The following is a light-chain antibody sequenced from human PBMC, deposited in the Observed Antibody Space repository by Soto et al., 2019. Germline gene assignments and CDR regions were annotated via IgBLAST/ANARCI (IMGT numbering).Light chain of an antibody. CDR3: QQYGSSPPIT. CDR1: QSVSSN. V-gene: IGKV3-20*01. CDR2: GAS. Sequence: EIVMTQSPATLSVSPGERATLSCRASQSVSSNLAWYQQKPGRAPRLLIYGASSRATGIPDRFSGSGSGTDFTLTISRLEPEDFAVYYCQQYGSSPPITFGQGTRLEI. J-gene: IGKJ5*01.